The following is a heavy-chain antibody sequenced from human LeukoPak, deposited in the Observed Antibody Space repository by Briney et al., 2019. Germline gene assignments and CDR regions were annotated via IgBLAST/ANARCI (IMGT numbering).Heavy chain of an antibody. CDR2: IIPIFGTA. D-gene: IGHD3-22*01. Sequence: ASVKVSCKASGYTFTSYYMHWVRQAPGQGLEWMGGIIPIFGTANYAQKFQGRVTITADESTSTAYMELSSLRSEDTAVYYCASNLYDTIDYWGQGTLVTVSS. J-gene: IGHJ4*02. CDR1: GYTFTSYY. V-gene: IGHV1-69*13. CDR3: ASNLYDTIDY.